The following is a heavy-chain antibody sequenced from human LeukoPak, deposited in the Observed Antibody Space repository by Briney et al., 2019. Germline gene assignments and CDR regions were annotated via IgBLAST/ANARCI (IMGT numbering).Heavy chain of an antibody. V-gene: IGHV3-15*01. CDR1: GFTFDNAW. CDR3: TARALGTWFSPADFDY. J-gene: IGHJ4*02. D-gene: IGHD3-10*01. CDR2: TKSKTDGGTT. Sequence: PGGSLRLSCAASGFTFDNAWMSWVRQAPGKGLEWVGRTKSKTDGGTTDYPAPVKGRLIISRDASKDTLYLQMDSLKTEDTAVYYCTARALGTWFSPADFDYWGQGTLVAVSS.